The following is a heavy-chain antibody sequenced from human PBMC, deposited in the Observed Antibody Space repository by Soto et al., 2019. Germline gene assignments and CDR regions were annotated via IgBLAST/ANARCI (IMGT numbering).Heavy chain of an antibody. D-gene: IGHD2-15*01. Sequence: GGSLRLSCAASGFTFSSYEMNWVRQAPGEGLEWVSYIGGSGSITDYADSVKGRLTISRDNAKSSLYLQMNSLRADDTAVYYCAKGHAASPFWYFELWGRGTLVTVSS. J-gene: IGHJ2*01. V-gene: IGHV3-48*03. CDR1: GFTFSSYE. CDR2: IGGSGSIT. CDR3: AKGHAASPFWYFEL.